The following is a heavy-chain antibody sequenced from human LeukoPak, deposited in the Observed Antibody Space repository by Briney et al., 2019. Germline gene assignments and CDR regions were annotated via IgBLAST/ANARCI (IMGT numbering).Heavy chain of an antibody. V-gene: IGHV3-23*01. Sequence: PGGSLRLSCAASGFTFSSYAMGWVRQAPGKGLEWVSVISAGGGTTYYADSVKGRFTISRDNSKNTLYLQINSLRAEDTAVYYCAKRYSSGAFDYWGQGTLVTVSS. D-gene: IGHD6-19*01. J-gene: IGHJ4*02. CDR1: GFTFSSYA. CDR3: AKRYSSGAFDY. CDR2: ISAGGGTT.